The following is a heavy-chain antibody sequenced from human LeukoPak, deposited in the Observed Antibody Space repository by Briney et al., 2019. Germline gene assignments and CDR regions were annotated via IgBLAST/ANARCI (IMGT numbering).Heavy chain of an antibody. D-gene: IGHD4-23*01. CDR1: GGTFSSYA. V-gene: IGHV1-69*04. CDR3: AALYGGPDDYYYYGMDV. J-gene: IGHJ6*02. Sequence: ASVKVSCKASGGTFSSYAISWVRQAPGQGLEWMGRIIPIFGIANYAQKFQGRVTITADKSTSTAYMELSSLRSEDTAVYYCAALYGGPDDYYYYGMDVWGQGTTVTVSS. CDR2: IIPIFGIA.